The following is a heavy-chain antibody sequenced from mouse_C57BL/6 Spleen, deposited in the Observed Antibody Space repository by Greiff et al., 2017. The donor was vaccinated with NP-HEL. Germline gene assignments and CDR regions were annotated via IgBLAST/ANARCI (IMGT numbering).Heavy chain of an antibody. CDR2: IYPGDGDT. D-gene: IGHD3-2*02. J-gene: IGHJ2*01. CDR3: ARKTAQASYYFDY. CDR1: GYAFSSYW. V-gene: IGHV1-80*01. Sequence: QVQLQQSGAELVKPGASVKISCKASGYAFSSYWMNWVKQRPGKGLEWIGQIYPGDGDTNYNGKFKGKATLTADKSSSTAYMQLSSLTSADSAVYFCARKTAQASYYFDYWGQGTTLTVSS.